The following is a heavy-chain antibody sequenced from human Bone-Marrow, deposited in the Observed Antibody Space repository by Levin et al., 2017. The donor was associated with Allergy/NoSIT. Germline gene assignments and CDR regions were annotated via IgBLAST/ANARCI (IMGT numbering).Heavy chain of an antibody. CDR1: GFSLSTNGVG. CDR3: VHNGWFTGYFQH. CDR2: IYWDDDK. Sequence: GSGPTLVKPTQTLTLTCTFSGFSLSTNGVGVGWIRQPPGKTLEWLALIYWDDDKRYNPSLRSRLAITKDTSKNEVVLTMTDMDPVDTGTDYCVHNGWFTGYFQHWGQGTLVTVSS. J-gene: IGHJ1*01. D-gene: IGHD6-19*01. V-gene: IGHV2-5*02.